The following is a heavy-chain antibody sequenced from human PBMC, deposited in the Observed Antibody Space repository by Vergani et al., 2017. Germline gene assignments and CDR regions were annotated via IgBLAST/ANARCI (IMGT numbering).Heavy chain of an antibody. V-gene: IGHV1-3*01. CDR3: ARDYYGSGSYYNNWFDP. CDR2: INAGNGNT. J-gene: IGHJ5*02. CDR1: GYTFTSYA. D-gene: IGHD3-10*01. Sequence: VQLVQSGAEVKKPGASVKVSCKASGYTFTSYAMHWVRQAPGQRLEWMGWINAGNGNTKYSQKFQGRVTITRDTSASTAYMELSSLRSEDTAVYYCARDYYGSGSYYNNWFDPWGQGTLVTVSS.